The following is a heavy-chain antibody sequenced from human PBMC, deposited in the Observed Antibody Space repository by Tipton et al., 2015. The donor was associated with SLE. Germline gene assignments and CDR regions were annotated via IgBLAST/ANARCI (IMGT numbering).Heavy chain of an antibody. D-gene: IGHD5-24*01. CDR1: GGAISSYY. CDR2: IYRSGNT. Sequence: TLSLTCTVSGGAISSYYWSWIRQPAGKGLEWIGRIYRSGNTNYNPSLKSRVTMSVDTSKNQFSLKLTSVTAADTAIYYCAGVRDGARPFGSWGQGTLVTVSS. J-gene: IGHJ4*02. V-gene: IGHV4-4*07. CDR3: AGVRDGARPFGS.